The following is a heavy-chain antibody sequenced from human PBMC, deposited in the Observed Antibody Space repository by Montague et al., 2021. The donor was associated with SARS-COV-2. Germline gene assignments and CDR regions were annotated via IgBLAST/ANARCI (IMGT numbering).Heavy chain of an antibody. CDR2: IYYSGST. CDR3: ARHLVYCSSTSCYEGRFDP. V-gene: IGHV4-39*01. J-gene: IGHJ5*02. D-gene: IGHD2-2*01. Sequence: SETLSLTCTVSGGSISSSSYYWGWIRQPPGKGLEWIGSIYYSGSTYYNTSLKSRVTISVDTSKNQFSLKLSSVTAADTAVYYCARHLVYCSSTSCYEGRFDPWGQGTLVTVSS. CDR1: GGSISSSSYY.